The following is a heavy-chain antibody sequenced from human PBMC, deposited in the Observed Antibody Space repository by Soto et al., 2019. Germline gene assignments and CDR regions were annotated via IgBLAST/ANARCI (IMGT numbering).Heavy chain of an antibody. J-gene: IGHJ3*02. CDR3: AKVMRYFDWLLAGAFDI. CDR1: GFTFSSYG. Sequence: QVQLVESGGGVVQPGRSLRLSCAASGFTFSSYGMHWVRQAPGKGLEWVAVISYDGSNKYYADSVKGRFTISRDNSKKTLYLQMNSLRAEETAVYYCAKVMRYFDWLLAGAFDIWGQGTMVTVSS. V-gene: IGHV3-30*18. D-gene: IGHD3-9*01. CDR2: ISYDGSNK.